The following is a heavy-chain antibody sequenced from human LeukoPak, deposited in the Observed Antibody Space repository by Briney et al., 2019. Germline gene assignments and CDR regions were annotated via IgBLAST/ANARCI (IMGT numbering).Heavy chain of an antibody. CDR2: INPKNGGT. V-gene: IGHV1-2*02. CDR3: ARDGYGGNSFDY. Sequence: ASVKVSCKASGYTFTSYGISWVRQAPGQGLEWMGWINPKNGGTNYAQKFQGRVTMTRDTSINTAFMELSRLNSDDTAVYFCARDGYGGNSFDYWGQGTLVTVSS. J-gene: IGHJ4*02. CDR1: GYTFTSYG. D-gene: IGHD4-23*01.